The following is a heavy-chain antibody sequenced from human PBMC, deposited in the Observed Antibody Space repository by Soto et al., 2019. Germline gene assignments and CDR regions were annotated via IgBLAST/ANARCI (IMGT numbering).Heavy chain of an antibody. CDR3: ARVNDYYDAFDI. Sequence: SETLSLTCTVSGGSISSYYWSWIRQPPGKGLEWIGYIYYSGSTNYNPSLKSRVTISVDTSKNQFSLKLSSVTAADTAVYYCARVNDYYDAFDIWGQGTMVTVSS. CDR2: IYYSGST. D-gene: IGHD3-16*01. J-gene: IGHJ3*02. CDR1: GGSISSYY. V-gene: IGHV4-59*01.